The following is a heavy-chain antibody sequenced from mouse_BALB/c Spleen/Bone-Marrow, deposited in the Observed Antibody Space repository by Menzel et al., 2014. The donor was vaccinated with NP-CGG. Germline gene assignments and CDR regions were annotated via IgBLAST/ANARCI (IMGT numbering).Heavy chain of an antibody. CDR1: GYTFTSYW. CDR2: IDPSDSYT. V-gene: IGHV1-69*02. D-gene: IGHD3-1*01. J-gene: IGHJ4*01. Sequence: HVQLQQSGAELVKPGASVKLSCKASGYTFTSYWMHWVKQRPGQGLEWIGEIDPSDSYTNYNQKFKGKATLTVDKSSSTAYMQLSSLTSEDSAVYYCATARATSYAMDYWGQGTSVTVSS. CDR3: ATARATSYAMDY.